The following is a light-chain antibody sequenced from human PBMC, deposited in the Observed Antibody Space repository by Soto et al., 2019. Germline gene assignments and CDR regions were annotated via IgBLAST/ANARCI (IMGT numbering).Light chain of an antibody. J-gene: IGLJ1*01. CDR1: VIHKED. V-gene: IGLV3-25*02. CDR3: QSADSSGTSFV. CDR2: KDR. Sequence: SYELTQPPSVSVSPGQTTRITCAGDVIHKEDASWYQQKPSQAPVLGIYKDRERPSGIPERFAGSSSGTTVTLTISGVQAEDEAYYYCQSADSSGTSFVFGTGTKVIV.